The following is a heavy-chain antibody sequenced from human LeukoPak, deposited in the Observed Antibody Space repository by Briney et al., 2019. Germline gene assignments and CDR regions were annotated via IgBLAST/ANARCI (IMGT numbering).Heavy chain of an antibody. CDR3: ARGYRSGWYDAFHI. D-gene: IGHD6-19*01. CDR1: GFTFSSYS. J-gene: IGHJ3*02. V-gene: IGHV3-21*01. Sequence: WGSLRLSCAASGFTFSSYSMNWVRQAPGKGLEWVSSISNSSSYIYYADSVKGQFTISRDNDKNSLYLQITTMRAEDTAVYYCARGYRSGWYDAFHIWGRGTMVSVSS. CDR2: ISNSSSYI.